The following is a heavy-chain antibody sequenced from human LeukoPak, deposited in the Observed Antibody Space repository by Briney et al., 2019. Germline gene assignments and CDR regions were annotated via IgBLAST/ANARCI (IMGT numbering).Heavy chain of an antibody. CDR2: ISGRGGST. CDR1: GFSFSSYA. J-gene: IGHJ4*02. CDR3: AKGAANIVVVVGASPLFDF. V-gene: IGHV3-23*01. D-gene: IGHD2-15*01. Sequence: PGGSLRLSCAASGFSFSSYAMSWVRQAPGKGLEWVSTISGRGGSTYYADSVKGRFIISRDNSKNTLYLQMSRLRAEDTAVYYCAKGAANIVVVVGASPLFDFWGQGTLVTVSS.